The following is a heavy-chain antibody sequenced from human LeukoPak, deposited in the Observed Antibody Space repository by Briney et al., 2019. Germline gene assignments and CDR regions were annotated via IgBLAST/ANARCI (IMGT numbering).Heavy chain of an antibody. J-gene: IGHJ4*02. CDR3: ARGQGATDY. D-gene: IGHD1-26*01. CDR1: GYTFTGYY. Sequence: EASVKVSCKASGYTFTGYYMHWVRQAPGQGLEWMGWINPNSGVTNYSQNFQGRVTMTRDTSINTAYMELSRLRSDDTAVYYCARGQGATDYWGQGTLVTVSS. V-gene: IGHV1-2*02. CDR2: INPNSGVT.